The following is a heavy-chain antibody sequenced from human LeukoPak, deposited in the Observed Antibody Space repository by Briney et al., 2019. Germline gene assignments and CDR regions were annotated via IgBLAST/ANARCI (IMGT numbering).Heavy chain of an antibody. CDR1: GYTFTSYD. J-gene: IGHJ5*02. D-gene: IGHD3-9*01. CDR2: MNPNSGNT. V-gene: IGHV1-8*02. CDR3: ARGALRYFDWLPFDP. Sequence: ASVKVSCKASGYTFTSYDINWVRQATGQGLEWMGWMNPNSGNTGYAQKLQGRVTMTTDTSTSTAYMELRSLRSDDTAVYYCARGALRYFDWLPFDPWGQGTLVTVSS.